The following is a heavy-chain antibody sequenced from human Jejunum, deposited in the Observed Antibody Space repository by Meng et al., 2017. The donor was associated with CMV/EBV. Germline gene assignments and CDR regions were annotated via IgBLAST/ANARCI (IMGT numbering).Heavy chain of an antibody. D-gene: IGHD3-10*02. CDR1: GDSSSSNSAA. CDR2: TYYRSKYYN. V-gene: IGHV6-1*01. J-gene: IGHJ4*02. Sequence: QGPLLQSGPGRVNPSQTLSTTWAISGDSSSSNSAAWNWIRQSPSRGLEWLGRTYYRSKYYNDYALSVKSRITINPDTSKNQFSLQLNSVTPEDTAIYYCARDWGDVRGGFDFWGQGTLVTVSS. CDR3: ARDWGDVRGGFDF.